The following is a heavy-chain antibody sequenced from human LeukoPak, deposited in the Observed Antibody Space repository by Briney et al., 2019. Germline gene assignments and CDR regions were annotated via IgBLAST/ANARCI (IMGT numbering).Heavy chain of an antibody. V-gene: IGHV3-23*01. CDR3: AKGDYYGSGSYYMVVLTGDILDY. Sequence: PGGSLRPSCAASGFTFSSYGMSWVRQAPGKGLEWVSAISGSGGSTYYADSVKGRFTISRDNSKNTLYLQMNSLRAEDTAVYYCAKGDYYGSGSYYMVVLTGDILDYWGQGTLVTVSS. CDR1: GFTFSSYG. J-gene: IGHJ4*02. CDR2: ISGSGGST. D-gene: IGHD3-10*01.